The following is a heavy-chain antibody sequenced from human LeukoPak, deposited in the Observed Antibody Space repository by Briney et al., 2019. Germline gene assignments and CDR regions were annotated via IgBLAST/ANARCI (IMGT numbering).Heavy chain of an antibody. Sequence: GGSLRLSCAASEFTINNNGMHWVRQAPGKGLEWVAFIRYDGIYKYYADSVKGRFTIFRDKSKTTLFLQMDSLRAEDTAVYYCAKDPEKGLAVARLEHWGQGTLVTVSS. CDR1: EFTINNNG. V-gene: IGHV3-30*02. J-gene: IGHJ5*02. CDR3: AKDPEKGLAVARLEH. D-gene: IGHD6-19*01. CDR2: IRYDGIYK.